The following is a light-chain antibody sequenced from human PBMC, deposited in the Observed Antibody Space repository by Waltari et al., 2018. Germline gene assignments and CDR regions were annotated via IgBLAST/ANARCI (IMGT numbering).Light chain of an antibody. CDR2: DVP. CDR1: QSVNNN. Sequence: EIVMTQSPATLSVSPGESATLFCRASQSVNNNLAWYQQKPGQAPSLPIYDVPTRATGVPARFSGSGSGTEFTLTISSLQSEDFAVYYCQHFINWPLYTFGQGTKLEIK. J-gene: IGKJ2*01. V-gene: IGKV3-15*01. CDR3: QHFINWPLYT.